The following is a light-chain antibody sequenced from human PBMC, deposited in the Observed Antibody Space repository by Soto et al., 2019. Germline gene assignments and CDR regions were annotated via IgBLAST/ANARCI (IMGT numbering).Light chain of an antibody. CDR3: CSYTTSSTYV. Sequence: QSVLTQPASVSGSPGQSTAISCTGTSSDVGGYNYVSWYQQHPGKAPKLMIYDVSNRPSGVSNRFSGSKSGNTASLTTSGLQAEDEADYYCCSYTTSSTYVFGTGTKVTVL. CDR1: SSDVGGYNY. V-gene: IGLV2-14*03. J-gene: IGLJ1*01. CDR2: DVS.